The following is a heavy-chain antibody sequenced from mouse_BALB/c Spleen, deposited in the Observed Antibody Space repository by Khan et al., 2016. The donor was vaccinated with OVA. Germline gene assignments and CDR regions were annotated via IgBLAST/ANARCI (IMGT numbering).Heavy chain of an antibody. D-gene: IGHD2-2*01. CDR2: IDPFSGDT. CDR1: GYSFTSYY. V-gene: IGHV1S135*01. J-gene: IGHJ3*01. Sequence: VQLKQSGPELMKPGASVKISCKASGYSFTSYYIHWVIQRPGKSLEWIGYIDPFSGDTTYNQQLKGRATLNVDNYSRTASILISHLTSEASACYCCTRHGYVAWFTYWGQGTLVTVSA. CDR3: TRHGYVAWFTY.